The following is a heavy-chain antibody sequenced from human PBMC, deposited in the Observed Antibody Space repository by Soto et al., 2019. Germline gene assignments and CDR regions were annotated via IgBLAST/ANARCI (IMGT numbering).Heavy chain of an antibody. D-gene: IGHD1-1*01. Sequence: VGSLRLSCVASGFTFDTYGIHWVRQAPGKGLQWVALISYEGSNTYYADSVRGRFTISRDNSKNTLYLQMNTLRPEDTGVYYCARVTPGNNLYYFSGLDFWGQGTSVTVSS. CDR2: ISYEGSNT. CDR3: ARVTPGNNLYYFSGLDF. V-gene: IGHV3-30-3*01. CDR1: GFTFDTYG. J-gene: IGHJ6*02.